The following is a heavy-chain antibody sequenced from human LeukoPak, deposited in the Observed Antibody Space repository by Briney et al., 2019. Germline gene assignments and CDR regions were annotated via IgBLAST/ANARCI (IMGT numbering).Heavy chain of an antibody. V-gene: IGHV4-59*13. CDR1: GGSISSYY. CDR3: ARGSVSDILTD. CDR2: IYYSGST. Sequence: PSETLSLTCTVSGGSISSYYWSWIRHPPGKGREWIGYIYYSGSTNYNPSLKSRVTISVDTSKNQFSLKLSSVTAADTAVYYCARGSVSDILTDWGQGTLVTVSS. J-gene: IGHJ4*02. D-gene: IGHD3-9*01.